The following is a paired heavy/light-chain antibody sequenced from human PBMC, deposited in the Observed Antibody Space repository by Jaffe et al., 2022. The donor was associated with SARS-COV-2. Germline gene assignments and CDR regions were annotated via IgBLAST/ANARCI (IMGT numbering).Heavy chain of an antibody. CDR3: ARVRITMVRGVSYYYYYMDV. CDR1: GFTFSSYW. D-gene: IGHD3-10*01. J-gene: IGHJ6*03. Sequence: EVQLVESGGGLVQPGGSLRLSCAASGFTFSSYWMSWVRQAPGKGLEWVANIKQDGSEKNYVDSVKGRFTISRDNAKNSLYLQMNSLRAEDTAVYYCARVRITMVRGVSYYYYYMDVWGKGTTVTVSS. V-gene: IGHV3-7*01. CDR2: IKQDGSEK.
Light chain of an antibody. J-gene: IGKJ1*01. CDR3: QQYGRT. V-gene: IGKV3-20*01. CDR1: QSVSSSY. Sequence: EIVLTQSPGTLSLSPGERATLSCRASQSVSSSYLAWYQQKPGQAPRLLIYGASSRATGIPDRFSGSGSGTDFTLTISRLETEDFAVYYCQQYGRTFGQGTKVEIK. CDR2: GAS.